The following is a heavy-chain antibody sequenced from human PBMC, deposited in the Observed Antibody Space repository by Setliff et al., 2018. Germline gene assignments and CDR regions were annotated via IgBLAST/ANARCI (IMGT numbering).Heavy chain of an antibody. J-gene: IGHJ6*02. V-gene: IGHV3-20*04. Sequence: LRLSCAASGFTFDDYGMSWVRQAPGKGLEWVSGINWNGGSTGYADSVKGRFTISRDNAKNSLYLQMNSLRAEDTALYYCARSYGSGSYHYYYGMDVWGQGTTVTVSS. D-gene: IGHD3-10*01. CDR1: GFTFDDYG. CDR2: INWNGGST. CDR3: ARSYGSGSYHYYYGMDV.